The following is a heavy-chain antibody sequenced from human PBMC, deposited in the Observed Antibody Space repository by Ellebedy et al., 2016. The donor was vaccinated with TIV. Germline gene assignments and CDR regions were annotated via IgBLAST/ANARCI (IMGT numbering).Heavy chain of an antibody. CDR2: IYPGDSDT. Sequence: GESLKISXKGSGYRFTEYWIGWVRQMPGKGLEWMGIIYPGDSDTIYSPSFQGQVTISADKSISTAYLQWSSLKASDTAVYYCVRYGACSPGSCVVARPFYYYGMDVWGQGTTVTVS. CDR1: GYRFTEYW. V-gene: IGHV5-51*01. D-gene: IGHD5-18*01. J-gene: IGHJ6*02. CDR3: VRYGACSPGSCVVARPFYYYGMDV.